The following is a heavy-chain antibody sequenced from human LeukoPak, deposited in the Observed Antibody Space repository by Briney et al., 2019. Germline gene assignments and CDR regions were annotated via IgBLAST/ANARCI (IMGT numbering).Heavy chain of an antibody. Sequence: ASVKVSCKASGYTFTSYGISWVRQAPGQGLEWMGWISAYNSNTNYAQKLQGRVTMTTDTSTSTAYMELRSLRSDDTAVYYCARMGVYYYDSSGPEGYAFDIWGQGTMVTVSS. J-gene: IGHJ3*02. D-gene: IGHD3-22*01. CDR3: ARMGVYYYDSSGPEGYAFDI. V-gene: IGHV1-18*01. CDR2: ISAYNSNT. CDR1: GYTFTSYG.